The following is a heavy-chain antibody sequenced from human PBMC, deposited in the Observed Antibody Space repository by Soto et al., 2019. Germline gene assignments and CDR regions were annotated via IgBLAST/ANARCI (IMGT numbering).Heavy chain of an antibody. CDR1: GGSISSYY. V-gene: IGHV4-59*01. D-gene: IGHD3-3*01. CDR3: ARGMYYDFWSGPRQESDAFDI. CDR2: IYYSGST. Sequence: SETLSLTCTVSGGSISSYYWSWIRQPPGKGLEWIGYIYYSGSTNYNPSLKSRVTISVDTSKNQFSLKLSSVTAADTAVYYCARGMYYDFWSGPRQESDAFDIWGQGTMVTVSS. J-gene: IGHJ3*02.